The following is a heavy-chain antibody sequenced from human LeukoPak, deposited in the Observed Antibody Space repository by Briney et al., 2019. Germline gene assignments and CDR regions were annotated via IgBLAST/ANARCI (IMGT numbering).Heavy chain of an antibody. D-gene: IGHD2-15*01. CDR1: GFTFSSYG. CDR2: ITGSGGST. CDR3: AKADSRSVVGVDAFDI. J-gene: IGHJ3*02. V-gene: IGHV3-23*01. Sequence: PGGSLRLSCAAPGFTFSSYGMSSVRQAPGKGLEWVSAITGSGGSTFYADSVKGRFTISRDNSKNTLYLQMNSLRAEDTAVYYCAKADSRSVVGVDAFDIWGQGTMVTVSS.